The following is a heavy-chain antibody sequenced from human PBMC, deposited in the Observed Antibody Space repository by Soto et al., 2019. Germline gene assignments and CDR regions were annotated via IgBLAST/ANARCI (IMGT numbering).Heavy chain of an antibody. CDR3: ANTKLPIAARPTQALYGMDV. J-gene: IGHJ6*02. D-gene: IGHD6-6*01. CDR1: GGTFSSYA. Sequence: VASVKVSCKASGGTFSSYAISWVRQAPGQGLEWMGGIIPIFGTANYAQKFQGRVTITADESTSTAYMELSSLRSEDTAVYYCANTKLPIAARPTQALYGMDVWGQGTTVTSP. CDR2: IIPIFGTA. V-gene: IGHV1-69*13.